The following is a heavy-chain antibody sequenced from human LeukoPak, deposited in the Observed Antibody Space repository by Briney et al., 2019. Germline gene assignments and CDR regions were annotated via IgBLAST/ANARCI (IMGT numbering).Heavy chain of an antibody. V-gene: IGHV3-23*01. Sequence: GGSLRLSCAASGFTLSSYAMSWVRQAPGKGLEWVSAISGSGGSTYYAESVKGRFTISRDNSKNTLYLQMNSLRAEDTAVYYCAHPTEYSSSWYGNWFDPWGQGTLVTVSS. D-gene: IGHD6-13*01. J-gene: IGHJ5*02. CDR2: ISGSGGST. CDR1: GFTLSSYA. CDR3: AHPTEYSSSWYGNWFDP.